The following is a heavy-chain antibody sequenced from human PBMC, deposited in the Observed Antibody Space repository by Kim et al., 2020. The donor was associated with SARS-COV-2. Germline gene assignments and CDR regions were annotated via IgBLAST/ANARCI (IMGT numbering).Heavy chain of an antibody. CDR3: ARDSCGGDCFYYYYGMDV. V-gene: IGHV3-48*01. Sequence: KCRFTISRDNAKTALYLQMNSLRAEDTAVYYCARDSCGGDCFYYYYGMDVWGQGTTVTVSS. J-gene: IGHJ6*02. D-gene: IGHD2-21*02.